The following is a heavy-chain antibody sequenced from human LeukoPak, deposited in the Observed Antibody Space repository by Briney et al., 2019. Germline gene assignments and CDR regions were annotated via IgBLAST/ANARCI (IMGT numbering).Heavy chain of an antibody. V-gene: IGHV4-59*01. J-gene: IGHJ3*02. D-gene: IGHD1-26*01. CDR1: GGSISSYY. CDR3: ARAGEWELENAAFDI. CDR2: IYYSGST. Sequence: SETLSLTCTVSGGSISSYYWSWIRQPPGKGLEWIGYIYYSGSTNYNPSLKSRVTISVDTSKNQFSLKLSSVTAADTAVYYCARAGEWELENAAFDIWGQGTMVTVSS.